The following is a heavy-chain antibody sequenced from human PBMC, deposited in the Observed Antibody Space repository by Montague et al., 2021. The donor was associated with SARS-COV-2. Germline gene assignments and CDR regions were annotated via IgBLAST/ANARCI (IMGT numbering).Heavy chain of an antibody. D-gene: IGHD6-6*01. CDR3: ARGTYAARLAF. Sequence: SETLSLTCTVSGVVLLSRIWTWHTSELQSPLKCVCGLYPGGNTHYNPSLRSRVTMSRDTPERQFSLKLNSVTAADAAIYYCARGTYAARLAFWGQGALVIVSS. V-gene: IGHV4-4*07. J-gene: IGHJ4*02. CDR1: GVVLLSRI. CDR2: LYPGGNT.